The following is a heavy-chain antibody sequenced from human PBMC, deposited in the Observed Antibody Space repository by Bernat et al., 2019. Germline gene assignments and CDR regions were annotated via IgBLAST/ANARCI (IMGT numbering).Heavy chain of an antibody. CDR3: ASRKQRGWFDP. CDR1: GGSFSGYY. CDR2: INHSGST. Sequence: QVQLQQWGAGLLKPSETLSLTCAVYGGSFSGYYCSWIRQPPGKGLEWIGEINHSGSTNYNPSLKSRVTISVDTSKNQFSLKLSSVTAADTAVYYCASRKQRGWFDPWGQGTLVTVSS. J-gene: IGHJ5*02. V-gene: IGHV4-34*01. D-gene: IGHD6-25*01.